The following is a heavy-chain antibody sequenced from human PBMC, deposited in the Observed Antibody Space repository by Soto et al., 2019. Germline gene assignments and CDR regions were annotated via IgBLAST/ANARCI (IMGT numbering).Heavy chain of an antibody. CDR1: GFTFSSYA. CDR3: ATQGYCGGDCYSGGFYYYYYGMDV. Sequence: EVQLLESGGGLVQPGGSLRLSCAASGFTFSSYAMSWVRQAPGKGLEWVSAISGSGGSTYYADSVKGRFTISRDNSKNTLYLQMNRLRAEDTAVYYCATQGYCGGDCYSGGFYYYYYGMDVWGQGTTVTVSS. CDR2: ISGSGGST. V-gene: IGHV3-23*01. J-gene: IGHJ6*02. D-gene: IGHD2-21*02.